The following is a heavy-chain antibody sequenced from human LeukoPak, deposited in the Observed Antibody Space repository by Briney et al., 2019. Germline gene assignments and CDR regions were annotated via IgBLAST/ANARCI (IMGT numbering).Heavy chain of an antibody. J-gene: IGHJ4*02. CDR1: GFTFSSYG. CDR2: ISGSGGST. V-gene: IGHV3-23*01. D-gene: IGHD6-13*01. Sequence: GGSLRLSCAASGFTFSSYGMSWVRQAPGKGLEWVSAISGSGGSTYYADSVKGRFTISRDNSKNTLYLQMNSLRAEDTAVYYCAKDRSSSWRVFDYWGQGTLVTVSS. CDR3: AKDRSSSWRVFDY.